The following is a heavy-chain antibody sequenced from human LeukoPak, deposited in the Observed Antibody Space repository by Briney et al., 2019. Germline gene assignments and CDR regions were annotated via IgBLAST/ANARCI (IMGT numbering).Heavy chain of an antibody. CDR3: ARVRTEWYIDL. CDR2: IRQDGDEK. Sequence: GGSLRLSCAGSGFIFNSRWMTWVREAPAMGLEGVGNIRQDGDEKFYADSVRGRFTISRDNAKNSLYLHLNSLRAEDTAIYCARVRTEWYIDLWGRGTLVTVSP. CDR1: GFIFNSRW. V-gene: IGHV3-7*01. J-gene: IGHJ2*01. D-gene: IGHD2-8*02.